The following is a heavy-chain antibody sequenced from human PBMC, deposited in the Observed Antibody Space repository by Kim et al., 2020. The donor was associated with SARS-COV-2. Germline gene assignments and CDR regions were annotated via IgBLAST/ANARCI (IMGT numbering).Heavy chain of an antibody. CDR1: GFTFSSYS. J-gene: IGHJ3*02. CDR3: ARDYNSGWYVGRTAFDI. V-gene: IGHV3-48*02. CDR2: ISSSSSTI. D-gene: IGHD6-19*01. Sequence: GGSLRLSCAASGFTFSSYSMNWVRQAPGKGLEWVSYISSSSSTIYYADSVKGRFTISRDNANNSLYLQMNSLRDEDTAVYYCARDYNSGWYVGRTAFDIWGQGTMVTVSS.